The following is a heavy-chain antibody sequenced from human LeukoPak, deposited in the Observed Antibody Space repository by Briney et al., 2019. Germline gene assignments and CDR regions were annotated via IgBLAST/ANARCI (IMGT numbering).Heavy chain of an antibody. CDR1: GFTFNIYG. V-gene: IGHV1-18*01. J-gene: IGHJ4*02. Sequence: ASVKVSCKASGFTFNIYGFSWVRQAPGQGLEWMGWITAYNGNTNYAQKFQGGLTMTTDTSTSTAYMELRSLRSDDTAVYYCARDTPRLAVTGFFDYWGQGALVTVSS. CDR3: ARDTPRLAVTGFFDY. D-gene: IGHD6-19*01. CDR2: ITAYNGNT.